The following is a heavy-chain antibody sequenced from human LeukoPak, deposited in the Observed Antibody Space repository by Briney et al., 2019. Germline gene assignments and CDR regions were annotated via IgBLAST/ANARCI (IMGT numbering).Heavy chain of an antibody. D-gene: IGHD2-2*01. J-gene: IGHJ4*02. CDR2: TYSGGTT. V-gene: IGHV3-66*01. CDR3: ARYCSSTSCSYYFDY. Sequence: GGSLRLSCAASGFTFSSYSMNWVRQAPGKGLEWVSVTYSGGTTSYSDSVKGRFIISRDNSKNTLYLQMNSLRAEDTAVYYCARYCSSTSCSYYFDYWGQGTLVTVSS. CDR1: GFTFSSYS.